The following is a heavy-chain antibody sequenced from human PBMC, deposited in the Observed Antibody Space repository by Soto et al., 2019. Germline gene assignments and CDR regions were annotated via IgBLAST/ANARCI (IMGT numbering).Heavy chain of an antibody. CDR1: GFTFSDYY. CDR2: ISSSGSTI. D-gene: IGHD3-22*01. CDR3: ARSHLYYDSSGYPDY. J-gene: IGHJ4*02. Sequence: GGSLRLSCAASGFTFSDYYMSWIRQAPGKGLEWVSYISSSGSTIYYADSVKGRFTISRDNAKNSLYLQMNSLRAEYTAVYYCARSHLYYDSSGYPDYWGQGTLVTVSS. V-gene: IGHV3-11*01.